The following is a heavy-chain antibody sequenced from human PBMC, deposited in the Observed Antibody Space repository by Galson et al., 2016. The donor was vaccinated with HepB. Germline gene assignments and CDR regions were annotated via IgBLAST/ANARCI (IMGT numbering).Heavy chain of an antibody. Sequence: SLRLSCAASGFTFDDYAMHWVRQAPGKGLEWVSSISWNSGGRDYADSVKGRFTISRDNAKNSLYLHMNSLRVEDTAMYFCAKDTTKGWGSEDYWGQGTLVTVSS. D-gene: IGHD3-16*01. CDR1: GFTFDDYA. CDR2: ISWNSGGR. CDR3: AKDTTKGWGSEDY. V-gene: IGHV3-9*01. J-gene: IGHJ4*02.